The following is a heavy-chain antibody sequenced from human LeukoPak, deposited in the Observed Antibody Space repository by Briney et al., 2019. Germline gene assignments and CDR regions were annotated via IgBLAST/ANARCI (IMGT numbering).Heavy chain of an antibody. CDR3: ARASTYFDN. V-gene: IGHV4-31*03. CDR1: GDFISSCGYY. CDR2: IYHTWTT. J-gene: IGHJ4*02. Sequence: SETLSLTCTLSGDFISSCGYYWRWIRQHPGKGLEWIGYIYHTWTTYYNPSLKSRVSLSVDTSKNQFSLKLSSVTAADTAVYYCARASTYFDNWGQGTLVAVSS.